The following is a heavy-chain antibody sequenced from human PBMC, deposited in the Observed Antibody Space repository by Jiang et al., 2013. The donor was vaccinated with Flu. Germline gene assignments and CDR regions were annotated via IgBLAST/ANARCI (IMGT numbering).Heavy chain of an antibody. J-gene: IGHJ6*02. CDR1: GGSFSGYY. CDR3: ARHGLGYCSSTSCYGGYYYYYYGMDV. V-gene: IGHV4-34*01. Sequence: LLKPSETLSLTCAVYGGSFSGYYWSWIRQPPGKGLEWIGEINHSGSTNYNPSLKSRVTISVDTSKNQFSLKLSSVTAADTAVYYCARHGLGYCSSTSCYGGYYYYYYGMDVWGQGTTVTVSS. D-gene: IGHD2-2*01. CDR2: INHSGST.